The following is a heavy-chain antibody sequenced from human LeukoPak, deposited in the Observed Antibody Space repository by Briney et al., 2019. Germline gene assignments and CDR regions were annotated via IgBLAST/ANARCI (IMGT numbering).Heavy chain of an antibody. D-gene: IGHD3-10*01. J-gene: IGHJ3*02. V-gene: IGHV4-34*01. CDR3: ARRELLWFGETDAFDI. CDR1: GGSFSDYY. CDR2: ISHGGST. Sequence: SETLSLTCAVYGGSFSDYYWSWIRQSPGKGLEWIGEISHGGSTNYNPSLKSRVTISVDTSKNQFFLRLSSVTAADTAVYYCARRELLWFGETDAFDIWGQGTMVTVSS.